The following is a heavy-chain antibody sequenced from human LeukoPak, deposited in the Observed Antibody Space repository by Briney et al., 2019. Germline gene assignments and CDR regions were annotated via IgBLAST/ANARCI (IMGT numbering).Heavy chain of an antibody. J-gene: IGHJ4*02. CDR3: ARARITIFGVVIIRSYFDY. D-gene: IGHD3-3*01. V-gene: IGHV4-30-2*01. CDR1: GGSISSGGYS. CDR2: IYHSGST. Sequence: PSETLSLTCAVSGGSISSGGYSWSWIRQPPGKGLEWLGYIYHSGSTYYNPSLKSRVTISVDRSKNQFSLKLSSVTAADTAVHYCARARITIFGVVIIRSYFDYWGQGTLVTVSS.